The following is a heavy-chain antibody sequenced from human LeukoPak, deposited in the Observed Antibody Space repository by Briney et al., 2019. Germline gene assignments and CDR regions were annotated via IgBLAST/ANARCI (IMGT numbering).Heavy chain of an antibody. Sequence: VGSLRLSCVASGFTFSSYAMTWVRQAPGKGLEWVSAISGSGGSTYYADSVKGRFTISRDNSKTTLYLQMNSLRVEDTAVYYCAKGGGVTNRFFDYWGQGSLVTVSS. CDR1: GFTFSSYA. D-gene: IGHD1-26*01. J-gene: IGHJ4*02. CDR3: AKGGGVTNRFFDY. V-gene: IGHV3-23*01. CDR2: ISGSGGST.